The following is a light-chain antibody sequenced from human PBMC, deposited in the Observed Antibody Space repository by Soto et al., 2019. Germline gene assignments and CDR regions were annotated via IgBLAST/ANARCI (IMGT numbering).Light chain of an antibody. V-gene: IGKV1-5*01. Sequence: IQLTQSPSFLSASVGDRVTITCRASQSIGSRLAWYQQEPGKAPKLPIYDASRLESGVPSRFSGSGSGTEFTLTISSLQPDDFATYYCQQYNSWWTFGQGTKVDIK. CDR2: DAS. CDR1: QSIGSR. CDR3: QQYNSWWT. J-gene: IGKJ1*01.